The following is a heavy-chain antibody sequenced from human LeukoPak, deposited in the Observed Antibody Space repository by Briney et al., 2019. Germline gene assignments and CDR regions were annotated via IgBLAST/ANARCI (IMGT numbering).Heavy chain of an antibody. CDR3: AREEGYCSGTSCRTLDY. Sequence: GASVKVSCKASGGTFSSYAISWVRQAPGQGLEWMGRIIPILGIANYAQKFQGRVTITADKSTSTAYMELSSLRSEDTAVYYCAREEGYCSGTSCRTLDYWGQGTLVTVSS. D-gene: IGHD2-2*01. V-gene: IGHV1-69*04. J-gene: IGHJ4*02. CDR1: GGTFSSYA. CDR2: IIPILGIA.